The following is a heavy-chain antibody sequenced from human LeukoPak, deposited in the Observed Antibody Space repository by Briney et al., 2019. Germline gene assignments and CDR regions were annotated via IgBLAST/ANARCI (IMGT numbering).Heavy chain of an antibody. D-gene: IGHD6-13*01. Sequence: SETLSLTCTVSGGSISSGSYYWDWIRQPPGKGLEWIGSIYHSGSTYYNPSLKSRVTISVDTSKNQFSLNLSSVTAADTAVYYCARTTYSSSRTFDYWGQGTLVTVSS. CDR1: GGSISSGSYY. CDR3: ARTTYSSSRTFDY. J-gene: IGHJ4*02. CDR2: IYHSGST. V-gene: IGHV4-39*01.